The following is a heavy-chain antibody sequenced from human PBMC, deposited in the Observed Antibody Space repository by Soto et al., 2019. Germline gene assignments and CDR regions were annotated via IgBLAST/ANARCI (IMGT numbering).Heavy chain of an antibody. CDR2: ISSSSSTI. D-gene: IGHD4-17*01. J-gene: IGHJ3*02. CDR3: AKDSNYGDYVEADAFDI. Sequence: GGSLRLSCAASGFTFSSYGMHWVRQAPGKGLEWVSYISSSSSTIYYADSVKGRFTISRDNAKNTLYLQMNSLRAEDTAVYYCAKDSNYGDYVEADAFDIWGQGTMVTVSS. V-gene: IGHV3-48*01. CDR1: GFTFSSYG.